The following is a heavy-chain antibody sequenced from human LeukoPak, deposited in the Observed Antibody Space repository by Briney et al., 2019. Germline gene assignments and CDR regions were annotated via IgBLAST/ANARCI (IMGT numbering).Heavy chain of an antibody. J-gene: IGHJ6*03. V-gene: IGHV1-18*01. CDR3: ARDSHYGDYLANYYYYMDV. CDR2: ISAYNGNT. Sequence: ASVKVSCKASGYTFTSYGISWVRQAPGQGLEWMGWISAYNGNTNYAQKLQGRVTITADKSTSTAYMELSSLRSEDTAVYYCARDSHYGDYLANYYYYMDVWGKGTTVTVSS. D-gene: IGHD4-17*01. CDR1: GYTFTSYG.